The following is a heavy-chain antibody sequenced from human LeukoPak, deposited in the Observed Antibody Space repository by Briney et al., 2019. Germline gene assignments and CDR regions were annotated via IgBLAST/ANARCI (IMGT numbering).Heavy chain of an antibody. CDR2: IYTSGST. D-gene: IGHD4-17*01. Sequence: SETLSLTCTVSGGSISRFYWSWIRQPAGKGLEWVGRIYTSGSTNYNPSPTSRDTMSVDTSKNKFSLRLSSVTAADTAVYYCARDILLPAADDYGDYGEDYYYMDVWGKGTTVIISS. CDR1: GGSISRFY. J-gene: IGHJ6*03. V-gene: IGHV4-4*07. CDR3: ARDILLPAADDYGDYGEDYYYMDV.